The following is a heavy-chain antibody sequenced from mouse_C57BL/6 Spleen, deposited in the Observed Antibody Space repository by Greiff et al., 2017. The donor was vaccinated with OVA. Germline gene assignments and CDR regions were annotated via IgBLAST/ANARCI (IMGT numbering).Heavy chain of an antibody. CDR2: INYDGSST. Sequence: EVKLMESEGGLVQPGSSMKLSCTASGFTFSDYYMAWVRQVPEKGLEWVANINYDGSSTYYLDSLKSRFIISRDNAKNILYLQMSSLKSEDTATYYCAIYYDYYWYFDVWGTGTTVTVSS. J-gene: IGHJ1*03. V-gene: IGHV5-16*01. CDR1: GFTFSDYY. D-gene: IGHD2-4*01. CDR3: AIYYDYYWYFDV.